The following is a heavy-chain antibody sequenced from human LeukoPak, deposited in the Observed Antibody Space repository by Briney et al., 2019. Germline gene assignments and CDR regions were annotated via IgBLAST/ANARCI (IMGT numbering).Heavy chain of an antibody. D-gene: IGHD6-13*01. V-gene: IGHV3-30*18. CDR1: GFTFSNYG. J-gene: IGHJ4*02. CDR2: ISYDGSNK. CDR3: AKLIAAAGNFDY. Sequence: GGSLRLSCAASGFTFSNYGMHWVRQAPGKGLEWVAVISYDGSNKYYADSVKGRFTISRDNSKNTLYLQMNSLRAEDTAVYYCAKLIAAAGNFDYWGQGTLVTVSS.